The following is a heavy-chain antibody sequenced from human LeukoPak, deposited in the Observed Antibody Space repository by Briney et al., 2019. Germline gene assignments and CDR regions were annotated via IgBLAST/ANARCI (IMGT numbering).Heavy chain of an antibody. CDR3: ASQYCSGGSCYYYGTDV. V-gene: IGHV4-39*01. CDR1: GGSITSNTYY. D-gene: IGHD2-15*01. Sequence: SETLSLTCSVSGGSITSNTYYWVWDRQPQGLERVGIGNIYYSGNNYYNPSLKRRVTISVETSKNQFSLQLSSVTAADTAEYYCASQYCSGGSCYYYGTDVWGQGTTVTVSS. CDR2: IYYSGNN. J-gene: IGHJ6*02.